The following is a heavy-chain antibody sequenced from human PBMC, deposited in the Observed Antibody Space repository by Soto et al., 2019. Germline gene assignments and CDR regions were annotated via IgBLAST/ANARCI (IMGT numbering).Heavy chain of an antibody. CDR2: ISGSGGST. J-gene: IGHJ3*02. Sequence: GGSLRLSCAASGFTFSGYAMSWVRQAPGKGLEWVSAISGSGGSTYYADSVKGRFTISRDNSKNTLYLQMNSLRAEDTAVYYCAKTRLSGSYLHAFDNWGQGTMVTVSS. V-gene: IGHV3-23*01. CDR3: AKTRLSGSYLHAFDN. CDR1: GFTFSGYA. D-gene: IGHD1-26*01.